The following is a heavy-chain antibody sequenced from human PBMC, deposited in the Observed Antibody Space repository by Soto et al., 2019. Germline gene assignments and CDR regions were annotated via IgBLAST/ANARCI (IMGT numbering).Heavy chain of an antibody. Sequence: QVQLVQSGAEAKKPGASVRISCKASGYTFTSHYIYWVRQAPGQGLEWVAIINPGGGGTTYAQKFKGRLTVTRDMSTTTSYMDLSSLRSDDTAVYYCARSLGYCSVTACPDYYLDLWGRGTLVTVSS. D-gene: IGHD2-15*01. CDR3: ARSLGYCSVTACPDYYLDL. J-gene: IGHJ2*01. CDR1: GYTFTSHY. CDR2: INPGGGGT. V-gene: IGHV1-46*01.